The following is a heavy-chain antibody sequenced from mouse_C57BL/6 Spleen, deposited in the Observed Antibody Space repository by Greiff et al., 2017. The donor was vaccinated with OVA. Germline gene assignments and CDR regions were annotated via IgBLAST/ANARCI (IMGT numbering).Heavy chain of an antibody. D-gene: IGHD1-1*01. CDR1: GFTFSSYA. V-gene: IGHV5-4*01. CDR3: AREKITTPSREGYYYAMDY. Sequence: EVKLVESGGGLVKPGGSLKLSCAASGFTFSSYAMSWVRQTPEKRLEWVATISDGGSYTYYPDNVKGRFTISRDNAKNNLYLQMSHLKSEDTAMYYCAREKITTPSREGYYYAMDYWGQGTSVTVSS. J-gene: IGHJ4*01. CDR2: ISDGGSYT.